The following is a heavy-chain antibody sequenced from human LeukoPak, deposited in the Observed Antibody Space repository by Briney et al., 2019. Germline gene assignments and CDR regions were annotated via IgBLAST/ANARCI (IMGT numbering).Heavy chain of an antibody. CDR2: VSGSGGST. CDR1: GFTFSSYG. Sequence: GGSLRLSCAASGFTFSSYGMSWVRQAPGKGLEWVSDVSGSGGSTYYADSVKGRFTISRDNSKDTLYLQMNSLSGEDTAVYYCAKVRAVAGSSSYFDYWGQGTLVTVSS. J-gene: IGHJ4*02. D-gene: IGHD6-19*01. CDR3: AKVRAVAGSSSYFDY. V-gene: IGHV3-23*01.